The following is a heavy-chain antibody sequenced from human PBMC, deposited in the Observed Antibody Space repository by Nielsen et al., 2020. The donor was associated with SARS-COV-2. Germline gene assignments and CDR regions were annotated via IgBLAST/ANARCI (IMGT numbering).Heavy chain of an antibody. CDR1: GYTFTSYA. CDR2: INAGNGNT. D-gene: IGHD3-10*01. Sequence: ASVKVSCKASGYTFTSYAMHWVRQAPGQRLEWMGWINAGNGNTKYSQKFQGRVTITRDMSTSTAYMELSSLRSEDTAVYYCAADRGIDWFDPWGQGTLVTVSS. J-gene: IGHJ5*02. CDR3: AADRGIDWFDP. V-gene: IGHV1-3*01.